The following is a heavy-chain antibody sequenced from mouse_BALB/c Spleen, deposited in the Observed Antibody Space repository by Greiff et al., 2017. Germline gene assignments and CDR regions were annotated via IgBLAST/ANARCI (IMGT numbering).Heavy chain of an antibody. CDR3: ARALYDYWFAY. Sequence: VQLKESGAELVKPGASVKLSCTASGFNIKDTYMHWVKQRPEQGLEWIGRIDPANGNTKYDPKFQGKATITADTSSNTAYLQLSSLTSEDTAVYYCARALYDYWFAYWGQGTLVTVSA. J-gene: IGHJ3*01. CDR1: GFNIKDTY. V-gene: IGHV14-3*02. D-gene: IGHD2-4*01. CDR2: IDPANGNT.